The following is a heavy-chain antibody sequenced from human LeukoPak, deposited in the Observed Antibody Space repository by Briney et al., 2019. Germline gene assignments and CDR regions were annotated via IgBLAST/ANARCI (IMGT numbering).Heavy chain of an antibody. Sequence: SETLSLTCTVSDGSISNYYWSWIRQPPGKGLQWIGYVYYSGATKYNPSLKSRVSMSVDASKKQFSLRLSSVTATDTAVYYCARLDLRYFESSDFPYWYFTLWGRGTLVTVSS. CDR1: DGSISNYY. V-gene: IGHV4-59*08. J-gene: IGHJ2*01. CDR2: VYYSGAT. D-gene: IGHD3-22*01. CDR3: ARLDLRYFESSDFPYWYFTL.